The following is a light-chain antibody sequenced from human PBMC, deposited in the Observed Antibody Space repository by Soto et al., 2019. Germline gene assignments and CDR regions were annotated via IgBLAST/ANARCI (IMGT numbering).Light chain of an antibody. V-gene: IGKV3-15*01. CDR1: ESVSSN. CDR2: GAS. J-gene: IGKJ2*01. CDR3: QQYNNWPLYT. Sequence: EIVMTQSPATLSVSPGERATLSCRASESVSSNLAWYQQKPGQAPRLLIYGASTRATGIPARFSGSGSGTVFTLTISSLQSEDFAVHYCQQYNNWPLYTFAQGTKLEIK.